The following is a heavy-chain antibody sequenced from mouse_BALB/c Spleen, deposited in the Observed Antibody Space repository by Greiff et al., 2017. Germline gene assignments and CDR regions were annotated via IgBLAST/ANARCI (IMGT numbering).Heavy chain of an antibody. CDR3: ARAPGVRRGYYAMDY. D-gene: IGHD2-14*01. J-gene: IGHJ4*01. Sequence: EVHLVESGGGLVQPGGSRKLSCAASGFTFSSFGMHWVRQAPEKGLEWVAYISSGSSTIYYADTVKGRITISRDNPKNTLFLQMTSLRSEDTAMYYCARAPGVRRGYYAMDYWGQGTSVTVAS. CDR2: ISSGSSTI. V-gene: IGHV5-17*02. CDR1: GFTFSSFG.